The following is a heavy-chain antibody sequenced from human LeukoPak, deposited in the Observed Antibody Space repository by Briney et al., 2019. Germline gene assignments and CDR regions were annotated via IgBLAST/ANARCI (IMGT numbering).Heavy chain of an antibody. J-gene: IGHJ4*02. CDR1: GGSIRGSSYF. Sequence: SGTLSLTCTVSGGSIRGSSYFCRWIRQPPGKGLEWIGSIFYSGSTYYNPSLNSRVTISIDTSKNQFSLRLSSVTAADTAVYYCARQLNTVTADYWGQGTLVTVSS. CDR3: ARQLNTVTADY. V-gene: IGHV4-39*01. D-gene: IGHD4-17*01. CDR2: IFYSGST.